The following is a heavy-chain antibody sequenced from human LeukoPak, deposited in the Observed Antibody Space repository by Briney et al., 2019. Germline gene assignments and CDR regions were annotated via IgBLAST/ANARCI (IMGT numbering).Heavy chain of an antibody. V-gene: IGHV3-48*01. J-gene: IGHJ4*02. CDR2: IDARSGIT. D-gene: IGHD5-18*01. CDR3: AKDGPTAYFDY. CDR1: GFTFTIFG. Sequence: GGSLRLSCATSGFTFTIFGINWVRQAPGKGPEWVSYIDARSGITYYADSVQGRFTISRDNSERTVSLQMSSLTPDDTAVYYCAKDGPTAYFDYWGQGILVAVSS.